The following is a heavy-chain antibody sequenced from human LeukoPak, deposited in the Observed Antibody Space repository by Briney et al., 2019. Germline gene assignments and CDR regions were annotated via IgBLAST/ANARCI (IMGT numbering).Heavy chain of an antibody. V-gene: IGHV3-72*01. Sequence: GGSLRLSCAASGFTFRALYMDCVRQAPGKGLEWVGRICNEANSYTTDYATSVKGRFTISRDDSKNSLFLQMNSLKTEDTAFYYCVRVRHGDSFDYWGQGTLVTVSS. CDR2: ICNEANSYTT. D-gene: IGHD4-17*01. CDR1: GFTFRALY. CDR3: VRVRHGDSFDY. J-gene: IGHJ4*02.